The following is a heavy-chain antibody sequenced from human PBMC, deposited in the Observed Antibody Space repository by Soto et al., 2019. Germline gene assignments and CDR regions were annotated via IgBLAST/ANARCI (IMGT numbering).Heavy chain of an antibody. V-gene: IGHV3-23*01. D-gene: IGHD3-9*01. J-gene: IGHJ4*02. CDR1: GFTFSSYA. Sequence: GGSLRLSCAASGFTFSSYAMSWVRQAPGKGLEWVSAISGSGGSTYYADSVKGRFTISRDNSKNTLYLQMNSLRAEDTAVYYCAKDSVADEYYDILTGYYVYWGQGTLVTVSS. CDR3: AKDSVADEYYDILTGYYVY. CDR2: ISGSGGST.